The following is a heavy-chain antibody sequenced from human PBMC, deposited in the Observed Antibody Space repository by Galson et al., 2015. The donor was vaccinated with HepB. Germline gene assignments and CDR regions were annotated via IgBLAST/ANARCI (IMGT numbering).Heavy chain of an antibody. V-gene: IGHV2-5*02. CDR2: IFWDDDK. CDR3: ARRSSLIPGSFDI. CDR1: GFPLDTPGLG. Sequence: PALVKPTQTLTLTCAFSGFPLDTPGLGVGWVRQLPGKALEWLALIFWDDDKRFSLSLKTRLPITADTSKNNVLLTLANMGPGDTGTYYCARRSSLIPGSFDIWGQGTLVAVSS. D-gene: IGHD2-21*01. J-gene: IGHJ3*02.